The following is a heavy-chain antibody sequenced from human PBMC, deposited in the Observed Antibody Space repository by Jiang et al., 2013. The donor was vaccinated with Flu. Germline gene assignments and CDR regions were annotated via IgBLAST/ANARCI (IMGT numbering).Heavy chain of an antibody. CDR1: GGTFSSYA. CDR2: IIPIFGTA. CDR3: ARGTYYYDSSGYYSRHRGHYYYYYGMDV. V-gene: IGHV1-69*01. J-gene: IGHJ6*02. Sequence: GAEVKKPGSSVKVSCKASGGTFSSYAISWVRQAPGQGLEWMGGIIPIFGTANYAQKFQGRVTITADESTSTAYMELSSLRSEDTAVYYCARGTYYYDSSGYYSRHRGHYYYYYGMDVWGQGTTVTVSS. D-gene: IGHD3-22*01.